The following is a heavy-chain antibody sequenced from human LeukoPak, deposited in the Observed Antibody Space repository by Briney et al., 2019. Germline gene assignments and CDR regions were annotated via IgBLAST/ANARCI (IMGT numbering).Heavy chain of an antibody. J-gene: IGHJ4*02. CDR2: ISWNSGSI. V-gene: IGHV3-9*03. D-gene: IGHD6-6*01. CDR3: AKDIGYSSSSSTRGFDS. Sequence: GGPLRLSCAASGFTFGDYAMHRVRQAPGKGLEWVSHISWNSGSIDYADSVKGRFTISRDNAKNSLYLQMNNLRIEDMALYYCAKDIGYSSSSSTRGFDSWGQGTLVTVPS. CDR1: GFTFGDYA.